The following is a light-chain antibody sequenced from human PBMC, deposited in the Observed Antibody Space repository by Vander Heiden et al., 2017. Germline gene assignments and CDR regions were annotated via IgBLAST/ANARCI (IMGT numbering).Light chain of an antibody. CDR3: HQYYSTPYT. CDR2: WAS. V-gene: IGKV4-1*01. CDR1: QSVLHSSSNKNY. J-gene: IGKJ2*01. Sequence: DIVMTHSPDALSASLGERATINCKSSQSVLHSSSNKNYLAWYQQNPGQSPNLLIYWASTRESGVPDRFTGGGSGTDFTLTISSLQAEDVAVYYCHQYYSTPYTFGQGTELEIK.